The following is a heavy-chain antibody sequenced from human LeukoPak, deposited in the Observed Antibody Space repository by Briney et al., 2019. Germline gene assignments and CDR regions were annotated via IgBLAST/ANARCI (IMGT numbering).Heavy chain of an antibody. D-gene: IGHD3-9*01. CDR3: ARTMRPILTGYYSLDY. V-gene: IGHV3-30-3*01. Sequence: GGSLRLSCAASGFTFSSYAMHWVRQAPGKGLEWVAVISYDGSNKYYADSVKGRFTISRDNSKNTLYLQMNSLRAEDTAVYYCARTMRPILTGYYSLDYWGQGTLVTVSS. CDR2: ISYDGSNK. CDR1: GFTFSSYA. J-gene: IGHJ4*02.